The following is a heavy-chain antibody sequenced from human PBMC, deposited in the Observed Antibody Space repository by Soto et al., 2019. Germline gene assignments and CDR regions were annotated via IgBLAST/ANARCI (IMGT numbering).Heavy chain of an antibody. V-gene: IGHV4-30-4*01. CDR1: GGSISSCDYY. Sequence: SETLSLTCTVSGGSISSCDYYWSWIRQPPGKGLEWIGYIYYSGSTYYNPSLKSRVTISVDTSKNQFSLKLSSVTAADTAVYYCARDRDDILTGDNRGFDYWGQGTLVTVSS. CDR3: ARDRDDILTGDNRGFDY. J-gene: IGHJ4*02. D-gene: IGHD3-9*01. CDR2: IYYSGST.